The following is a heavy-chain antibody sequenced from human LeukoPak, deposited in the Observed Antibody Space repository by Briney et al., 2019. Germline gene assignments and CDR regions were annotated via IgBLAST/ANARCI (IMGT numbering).Heavy chain of an antibody. D-gene: IGHD6-13*01. CDR2: ISGSGGST. J-gene: IGHJ4*02. CDR3: AKLLTAAGTGY. CDR1: GFTFSSYG. V-gene: IGHV3-23*01. Sequence: PGGSLRLSCAASGFTFSSYGMSWVRQAPGKGLEWVSAISGSGGSTYYADSVKGRFTISRDNSKNSLYLQMNSLRAEDTAVYYCAKLLTAAGTGYWGQGTLVTVSS.